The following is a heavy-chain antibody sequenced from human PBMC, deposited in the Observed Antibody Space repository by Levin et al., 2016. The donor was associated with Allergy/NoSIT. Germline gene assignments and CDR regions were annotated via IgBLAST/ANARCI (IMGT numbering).Heavy chain of an antibody. CDR3: ARLSAVASTGEYYYYGMDV. J-gene: IGHJ6*02. CDR2: IYPGDSDT. Sequence: VRQMPGKGLEWMGIIYPGDSDTRYSPSFQGQVSISADKSISTAYLQWSSLKASDTAIYYCARLSAVASTGEYYYYGMDVWGQGTMVTVSS. V-gene: IGHV5-51*01. D-gene: IGHD6-19*01.